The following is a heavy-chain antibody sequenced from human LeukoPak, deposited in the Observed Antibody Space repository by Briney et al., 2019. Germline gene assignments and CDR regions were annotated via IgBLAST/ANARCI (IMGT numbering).Heavy chain of an antibody. V-gene: IGHV3-48*02. CDR3: ARDRLPRSGWYHGDY. CDR2: ISSSSSTV. J-gene: IGHJ4*02. D-gene: IGHD6-19*01. Sequence: PGGSLRLSCAASGFTFSRYSMNWVRQAPGKGLEWVSYISSSSSTVYYADSLKGRFTISRDNAKNSLYLQMNSLRDEDTAVYYCARDRLPRSGWYHGDYWGQGTLVTVSS. CDR1: GFTFSRYS.